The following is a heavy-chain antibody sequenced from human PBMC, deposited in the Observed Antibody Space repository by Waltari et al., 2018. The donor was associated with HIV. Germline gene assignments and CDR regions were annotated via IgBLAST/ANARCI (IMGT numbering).Heavy chain of an antibody. J-gene: IGHJ4*02. CDR1: GGSFSDYY. D-gene: IGHD3-10*01. V-gene: IGHV4-34*02. Sequence: QVQLQQWGAGLLQPLETLSLTCAVYGGSFSDYYWTWIRQSPGKGLEWIGEIDHSGTTSCSPSLKSRVSISVDTSKKQFSLILNSVTAADTAVYYCARGLAGNLVRGALDYWGQGTLVTVSS. CDR3: ARGLAGNLVRGALDY. CDR2: IDHSGTT.